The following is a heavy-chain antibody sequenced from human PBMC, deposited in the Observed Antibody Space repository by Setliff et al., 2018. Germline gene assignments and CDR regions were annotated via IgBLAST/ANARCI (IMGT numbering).Heavy chain of an antibody. CDR3: ATLSKDLNY. D-gene: IGHD3-3*01. J-gene: IGHJ4*02. CDR1: GFTFSSYA. Sequence: PGGSLRLSCAASGFTFSSYAMSWVRQAPGKGLEWVAIIWDDGTNKYYADSVKGRFDISRDSSKNTVYLQMNSLTAEDTAMYYCATLSKDLNYWGQGTLVTVSS. CDR2: IWDDGTNK. V-gene: IGHV3-33*08.